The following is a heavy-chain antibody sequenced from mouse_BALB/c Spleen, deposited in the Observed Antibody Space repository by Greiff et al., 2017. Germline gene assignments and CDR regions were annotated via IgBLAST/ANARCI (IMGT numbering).Heavy chain of an antibody. V-gene: IGHV2-9*02. CDR1: GFSLTSYG. Sequence: VQRVESGPGLVAPSQSLSITCTVSGFSLTSYGVHWVRQPPGKGLEWLGVIWAGGSTNYNSALMSRLSISKDNSKSQVFLKMNSLQTDDTAMYYCARDKGVTGTNFDYWGQGTTLTVSS. D-gene: IGHD4-1*01. CDR2: IWAGGST. CDR3: ARDKGVTGTNFDY. J-gene: IGHJ2*01.